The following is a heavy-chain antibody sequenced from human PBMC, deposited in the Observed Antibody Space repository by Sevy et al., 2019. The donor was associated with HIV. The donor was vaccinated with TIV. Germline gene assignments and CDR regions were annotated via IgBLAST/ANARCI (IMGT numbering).Heavy chain of an antibody. CDR1: GFTFSSYG. Sequence: GGSLRLSCAASGFTFSSYGMHWVRQAPGKGLEWVAVISYDGSNKYYADSVKGRFTISRDNSKNTLYRQMNSLRAEDTAVYYCAKDRAYYDSSGDYSYFDYWGQGTLVTVSS. J-gene: IGHJ4*02. D-gene: IGHD3-22*01. CDR2: ISYDGSNK. V-gene: IGHV3-30*18. CDR3: AKDRAYYDSSGDYSYFDY.